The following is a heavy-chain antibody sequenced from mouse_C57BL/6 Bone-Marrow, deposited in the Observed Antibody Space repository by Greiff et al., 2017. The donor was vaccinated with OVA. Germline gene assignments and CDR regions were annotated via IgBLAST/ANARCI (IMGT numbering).Heavy chain of an antibody. CDR2: INPGSGGT. CDR3: ARRAHYYGDYYAMDY. J-gene: IGHJ4*01. V-gene: IGHV1-54*01. D-gene: IGHD1-1*01. CDR1: GYAFTNYL. Sequence: VQLQESGAELVRPGTSVTVSCTASGYAFTNYLIEWVKQRPGQGLEWIGVINPGSGGTNYNEKFKGKATLTADKSSSTAYMQLSSLTSEDSAVYFFARRAHYYGDYYAMDYWGQGTSVTVAA.